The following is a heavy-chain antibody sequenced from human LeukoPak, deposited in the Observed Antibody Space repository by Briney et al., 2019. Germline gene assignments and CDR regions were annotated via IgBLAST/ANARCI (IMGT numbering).Heavy chain of an antibody. J-gene: IGHJ4*02. D-gene: IGHD2-15*01. CDR3: ASLYCSGGSCYALYFDY. CDR1: GYSISSGYY. CDR2: IYHSGST. Sequence: PSETLSLTCAVSGYSISSGYYWGWIRQPPGKGLEWIGIIYHSGSTYYNPSLKSRVTISVDTSKNQFSLKLSSVTAADTAVYYCASLYCSGGSCYALYFDYWGQGTLVTVSS. V-gene: IGHV4-38-2*01.